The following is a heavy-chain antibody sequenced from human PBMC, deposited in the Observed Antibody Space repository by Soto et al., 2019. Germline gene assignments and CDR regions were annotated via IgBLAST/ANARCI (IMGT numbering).Heavy chain of an antibody. CDR3: ARYIPGVRYYGMDV. J-gene: IGHJ6*02. Sequence: EVQLLESGGGLVQPGGSLRLSCAASGFTFSSYAMKWVRQAPGKGREWVSLIGESGTPTYYADSVKGRFTISRDNSGNTLFLEMYSLRAEDTAVYYCARYIPGVRYYGMDVWGQGTTVTVSS. CDR2: IGESGTPT. CDR1: GFTFSSYA. V-gene: IGHV3-23*01. D-gene: IGHD2-2*01.